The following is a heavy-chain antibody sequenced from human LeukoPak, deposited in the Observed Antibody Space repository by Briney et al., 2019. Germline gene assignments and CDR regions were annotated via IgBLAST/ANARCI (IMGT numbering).Heavy chain of an antibody. CDR2: INPNSGGT. CDR1: GYTFTGYY. V-gene: IGHV1-2*02. Sequence: ASVKVSCKASGYTFTGYYMHWVRQAPGQGLEWMGWINPNSGGTNYAQKFQGRVTMTRDTSISTAYMELSRPRSDDTAVYYCAREGLEGNGYNYFGYWGQGTLVTVSS. J-gene: IGHJ4*02. D-gene: IGHD5-24*01. CDR3: AREGLEGNGYNYFGY.